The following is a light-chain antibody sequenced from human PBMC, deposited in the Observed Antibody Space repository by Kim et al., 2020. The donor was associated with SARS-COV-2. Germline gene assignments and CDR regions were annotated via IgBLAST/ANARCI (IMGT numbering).Light chain of an antibody. CDR2: LNSDGSH. V-gene: IGLV4-69*01. CDR1: SGHSSYA. J-gene: IGLJ3*02. Sequence: QLVLTQSPSASASLGASVKLTCTLSSGHSSYAIAWHQQQPEKGPRYLMKLNSDGSHSKGDGIPDRFSGSSSGAECYLTISSLQSEDEADYYCQTWGTGIRVFGGGTQRTVL. CDR3: QTWGTGIRV.